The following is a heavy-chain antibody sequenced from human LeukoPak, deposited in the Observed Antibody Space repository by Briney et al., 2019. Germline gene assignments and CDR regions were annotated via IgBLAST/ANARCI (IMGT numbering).Heavy chain of an antibody. J-gene: IGHJ4*02. CDR3: ARGDPYCGGDCYSSPGY. V-gene: IGHV1-2*02. CDR1: GYTFTGYY. CDR2: INPNSGGT. Sequence: ASVKVSCKASGYTFTGYYMHWVPQAPGQGLEWMGWINPNSGGTNYAQKFQGRVTMTRDTSISTAYMELSRLRSDDTAVYYCARGDPYCGGDCYSSPGYWGQGTLVTVSS. D-gene: IGHD2-21*02.